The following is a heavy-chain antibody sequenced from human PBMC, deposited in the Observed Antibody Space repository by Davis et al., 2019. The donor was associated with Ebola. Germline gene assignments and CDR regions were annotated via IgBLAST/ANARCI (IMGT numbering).Heavy chain of an antibody. CDR2: IIPMFGTG. V-gene: IGHV1-69*13. D-gene: IGHD2/OR15-2a*01. CDR3: TRGGNFDF. Sequence: AASVKVSCNASGGIFSNYAINWVRRAPGQGLEWMGGIIPMFGTGSYTQKFQGRVSITADESTSTAYMELSSLRSDDTAVYYCTRGGNFDFWGQGTLVTVSS. J-gene: IGHJ4*02. CDR1: GGIFSNYA.